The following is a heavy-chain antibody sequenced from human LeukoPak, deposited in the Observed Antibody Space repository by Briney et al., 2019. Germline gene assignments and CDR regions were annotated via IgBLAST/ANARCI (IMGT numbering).Heavy chain of an antibody. CDR1: GGTFSSYA. V-gene: IGHV1-69*13. CDR2: IIPIFGTA. D-gene: IGHD3-16*01. Sequence: SVKVSCKASGGTFSSYAISWVRQAPGQGLEWMGGIIPIFGTANYAQKFQGRVTITADESTSTAHMELSSLRSEDTAVYYCARARLGVVLDAFDIWGQGTMVTVSS. CDR3: ARARLGVVLDAFDI. J-gene: IGHJ3*02.